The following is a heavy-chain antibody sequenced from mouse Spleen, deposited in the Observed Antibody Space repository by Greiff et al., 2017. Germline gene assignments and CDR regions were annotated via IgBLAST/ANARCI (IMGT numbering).Heavy chain of an antibody. J-gene: IGHJ2*01. V-gene: IGHV5-9-3*01. CDR3: ARTGGVLLRYCFDY. CDR2: ISSGGSYT. Sequence: EVQGVESGGGLVKPGGSLILSCAASGFTFSSYAMSWVRQTPVKRLEWVATISSGGSYTYYPDSVKGRFTISRDNAKNTLYLKMSSLRSEDTAMYYCARTGGVLLRYCFDYWGQGTTRTRSS. D-gene: IGHD1-1*01. CDR1: GFTFSSYA.